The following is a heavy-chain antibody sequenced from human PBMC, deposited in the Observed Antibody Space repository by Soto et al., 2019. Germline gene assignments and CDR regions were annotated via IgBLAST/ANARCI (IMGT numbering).Heavy chain of an antibody. Sequence: SETLSLACTVSGGSISSGGYYWSWIRQHPGKGLEWIGYIYYSGSTYYNPSLKSRVTISVDTSKNQFSLKLSSVTAADTAVYYCAREWELRRGAFDIWGQGTMVTVSS. CDR3: AREWELRRGAFDI. CDR1: GGSISSGGYY. D-gene: IGHD1-26*01. J-gene: IGHJ3*02. CDR2: IYYSGST. V-gene: IGHV4-31*03.